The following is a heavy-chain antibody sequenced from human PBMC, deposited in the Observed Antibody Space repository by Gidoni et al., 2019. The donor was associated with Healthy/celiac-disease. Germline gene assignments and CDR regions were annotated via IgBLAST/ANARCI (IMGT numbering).Heavy chain of an antibody. CDR3: AADLIATGITT. V-gene: IGHV1-58*02. J-gene: IGHJ4*02. CDR2: IVVGSGNT. CDR1: GFTFTRSA. D-gene: IGHD3-3*01. Sequence: QMQLVQSGPEGKKPGTSGKVSCKASGFTFTRSAMQWVRQARGQRLEWIGWIVVGSGNTNYAQKFQERVTITRDMSTSTAYMELSSLRSEDTAVYYCAADLIATGITTWGQGTLVTVSS.